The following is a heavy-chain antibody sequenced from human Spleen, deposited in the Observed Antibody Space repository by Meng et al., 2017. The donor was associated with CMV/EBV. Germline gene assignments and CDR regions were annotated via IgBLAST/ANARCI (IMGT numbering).Heavy chain of an antibody. CDR2: IWYDGSNK. CDR3: AKAGNYYGSGSYNYY. CDR1: GFTFSNYG. Sequence: GESLKISCAASGFTFSNYGMHWVRQAPGKGLEWVAVIWYDGSNKYYADSVKGRFTISRDNSKSTLYLQMNSLRAEDTAVYYCAKAGNYYGSGSYNYYWGQGSLVTVSS. V-gene: IGHV3-33*06. D-gene: IGHD3-10*01. J-gene: IGHJ4*02.